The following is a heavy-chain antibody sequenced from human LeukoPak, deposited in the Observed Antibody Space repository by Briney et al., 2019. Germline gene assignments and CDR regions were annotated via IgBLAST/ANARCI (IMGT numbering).Heavy chain of an antibody. CDR2: INKDGSEK. CDR1: GFTFINYW. V-gene: IGHV3-7*01. D-gene: IGHD2-15*01. CDR3: ARRYCSDGSCYSVDX. Sequence: GGSRRLSCAASGFTFINYWMSWVRQAPGKGLEWVANINKDGSEKYYVDSVKGRFIISRDNAKNSLYLQMNSLRAEDTAVYYCARRYCSDGSCYSVDXWGQGTLVTV. J-gene: IGHJ4*02.